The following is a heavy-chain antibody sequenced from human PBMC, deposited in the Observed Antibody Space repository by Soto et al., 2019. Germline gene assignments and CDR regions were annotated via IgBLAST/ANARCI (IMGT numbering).Heavy chain of an antibody. D-gene: IGHD1-26*01. V-gene: IGHV3-33*01. CDR2: IWCDGSNK. CDR3: ARENIVGATRYYYGMDV. Sequence: GGSLRLSCAASGFTFSSYGMHWVRQAPGKGLEWVAVIWCDGSNKYYADSVKGRFTISRDNSKNTLYLQMNSLRAEDTAVYYCARENIVGATRYYYGMDVWGQGTTVTVSS. J-gene: IGHJ6*02. CDR1: GFTFSSYG.